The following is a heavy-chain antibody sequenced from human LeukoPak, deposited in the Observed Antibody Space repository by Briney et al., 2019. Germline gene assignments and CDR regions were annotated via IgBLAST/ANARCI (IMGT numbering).Heavy chain of an antibody. D-gene: IGHD4-17*01. J-gene: IGHJ6*03. V-gene: IGHV4-34*01. CDR1: GGSFSGYY. Sequence: SETLSLTCAVYGGSFSGYYWSWIRQPPGKGLEWIGEINHSGSTNYNPSLKSRVTISVDTSKNQFSLKLGSVTAADTAVYYCARVLYGDYYMDVWGKGTTVTVSS. CDR3: ARVLYGDYYMDV. CDR2: INHSGST.